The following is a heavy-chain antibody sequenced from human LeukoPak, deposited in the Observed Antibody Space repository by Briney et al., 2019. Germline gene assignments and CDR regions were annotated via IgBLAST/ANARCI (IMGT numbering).Heavy chain of an antibody. Sequence: PSETLSLTCTVSGGSISSGGYYWSWIRQHPGKGLEWIGYIYYSGSTYYNPSLKSRVTISVDTSKNQFSLKLSSVTAADTAVYYCARGGRSGTTGTTFLNYYGMDVWGQGTTVTVSS. CDR2: IYYSGST. CDR1: GGSISSGGYY. J-gene: IGHJ6*02. D-gene: IGHD1-1*01. V-gene: IGHV4-31*03. CDR3: ARGGRSGTTGTTFLNYYGMDV.